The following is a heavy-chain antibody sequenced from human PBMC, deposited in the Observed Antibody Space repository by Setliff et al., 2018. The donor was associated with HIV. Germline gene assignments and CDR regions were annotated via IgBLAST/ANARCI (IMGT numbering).Heavy chain of an antibody. V-gene: IGHV1-69*05. J-gene: IGHJ4*02. CDR2: IVPILNTG. Sequence: GASVKVSCKASGGTFRSHEISWVRQAPGQGLEWMGGIVPILNTGNYAPKFQGRVTMTRNTSISTAYMELSSLRSEDTAVYYCARGIFTGSYHFDYWGQGTLVTVS. D-gene: IGHD3-10*01. CDR1: GGTFRSHE. CDR3: ARGIFTGSYHFDY.